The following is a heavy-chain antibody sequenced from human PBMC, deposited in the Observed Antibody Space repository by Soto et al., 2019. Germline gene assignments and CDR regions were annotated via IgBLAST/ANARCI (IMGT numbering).Heavy chain of an antibody. V-gene: IGHV3-23*01. Sequence: EVQLLESGGDLIQPGGSLRLSCAASGFTFNIYAMAWVRQAPGKGLEWVSAISRYGDFTYYADSVEGRFTISRDNSKNTLYLQMNSLRAEDTALYYFAKDRYLDHDSRGYLFDNWGQGPWSPSPQ. CDR1: GFTFNIYA. CDR3: AKDRYLDHDSRGYLFDN. CDR2: ISRYGDFT. J-gene: IGHJ4*02. D-gene: IGHD3-22*01.